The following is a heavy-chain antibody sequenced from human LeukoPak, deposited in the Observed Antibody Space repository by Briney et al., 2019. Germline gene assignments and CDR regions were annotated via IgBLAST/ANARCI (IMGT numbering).Heavy chain of an antibody. D-gene: IGHD2-2*01. V-gene: IGHV5-10-1*01. CDR2: IDPSDSYT. Sequence: GESLKISCKGSGYSFTSNWISWVRQLPGKGLEWMGKIDPSDSYTKYSPSYQGHVTLSADKSISTAYLQWSSLTASDTAIYYCARRGCISTSCCDSWGQGTLVTVSS. J-gene: IGHJ4*02. CDR1: GYSFTSNW. CDR3: ARRGCISTSCCDS.